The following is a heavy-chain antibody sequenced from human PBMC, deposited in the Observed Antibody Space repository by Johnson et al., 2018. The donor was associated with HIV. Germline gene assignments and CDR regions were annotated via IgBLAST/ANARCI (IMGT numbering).Heavy chain of an antibody. V-gene: IGHV3-13*01. CDR3: ARGLPSGGRGAFDI. CDR2: IGTAGDT. CDR1: GFTFDDYG. D-gene: IGHD3-16*01. Sequence: VQLVESGGGVVRPGGSLRLSCAASGFTFDDYGMSWVRQATGKGLEWVSAIGTAGDTYYPGSVKGRFTISRENAKNSLYLQMNSLRAGDTAVYYCARGLPSGGRGAFDIWGQGTMVTVSS. J-gene: IGHJ3*02.